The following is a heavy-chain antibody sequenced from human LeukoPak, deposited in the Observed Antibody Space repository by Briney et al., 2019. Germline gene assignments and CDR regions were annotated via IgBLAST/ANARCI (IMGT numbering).Heavy chain of an antibody. J-gene: IGHJ4*02. D-gene: IGHD6-19*01. CDR3: AKGPYSSGWSLTYFDY. CDR1: GYTFTSYA. Sequence: GASVKVSCTASGYTFTSYAMHWVRQAPGQRLEWMGWINAGNGNTKYSQKFQGRVTITRDTSASTAYMELSSLRSEDTAVYYCAKGPYSSGWSLTYFDYWGQGTLVTVSS. V-gene: IGHV1-3*01. CDR2: INAGNGNT.